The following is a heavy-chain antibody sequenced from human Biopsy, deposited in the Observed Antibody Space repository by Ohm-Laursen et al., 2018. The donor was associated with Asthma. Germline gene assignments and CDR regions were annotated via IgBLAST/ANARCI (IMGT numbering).Heavy chain of an antibody. CDR1: GDSIDSGDYS. Sequence: TLSLTCAVSGDSIDSGDYSWTWIRQSPGVGLEWIGYSYRNGNTYYIPTLMNRFTISIDRSKNQYSKRLRSVTAADTAVYYCARGWNCGGDCYSLDSWGQGTLVTVSS. CDR3: ARGWNCGGDCYSLDS. CDR2: SYRNGNT. V-gene: IGHV4-30-2*06. D-gene: IGHD2-21*02. J-gene: IGHJ4*02.